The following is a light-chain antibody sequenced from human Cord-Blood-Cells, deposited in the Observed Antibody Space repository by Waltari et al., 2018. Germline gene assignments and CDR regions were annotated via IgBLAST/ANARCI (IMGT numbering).Light chain of an antibody. Sequence: DIVMTQSPYSLAVSLGERATINCKSSQSVLYSSNNKNYLAWYQQKPGQPPKLLIYWASTRESGVPYRFSGSGSGTDFTLTISSLQAEDVAVYYCQQYYSTPYTFGQGTKLEIK. CDR1: QSVLYSSNNKNY. V-gene: IGKV4-1*01. CDR2: WAS. J-gene: IGKJ2*01. CDR3: QQYYSTPYT.